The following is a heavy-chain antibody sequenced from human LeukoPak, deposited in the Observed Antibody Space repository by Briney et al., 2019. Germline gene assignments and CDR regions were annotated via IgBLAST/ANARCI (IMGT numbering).Heavy chain of an antibody. Sequence: GGSLRLSCAASGFTFTNYGIHWVRQAPGKGLEWVAFIRYDENNKYYADSVKGRFTISRDNSKNTLYLQMNSLRAEDTAVYYCAKDPRFEDYFDYWGQGTLVTVSS. CDR1: GFTFTNYG. V-gene: IGHV3-30*02. CDR3: AKDPRFEDYFDY. CDR2: IRYDENNK. D-gene: IGHD3-10*01. J-gene: IGHJ4*02.